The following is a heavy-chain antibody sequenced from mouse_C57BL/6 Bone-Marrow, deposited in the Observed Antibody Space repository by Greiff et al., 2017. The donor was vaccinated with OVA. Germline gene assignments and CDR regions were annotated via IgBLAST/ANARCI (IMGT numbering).Heavy chain of an antibody. Sequence: QVQLQQPGAELVRPGTSVKLSCKASGYTFTSYWMHWVKQRPGQGLEWIGVIDPSDSYTNYNQKFKGKATLTVDTSSSTAYMQLSSLTSEDSAVYYCARSLRGFDYWGQGTTLTVSS. CDR2: IDPSDSYT. CDR1: GYTFTSYW. J-gene: IGHJ2*01. V-gene: IGHV1-59*01. D-gene: IGHD1-2*01. CDR3: ARSLRGFDY.